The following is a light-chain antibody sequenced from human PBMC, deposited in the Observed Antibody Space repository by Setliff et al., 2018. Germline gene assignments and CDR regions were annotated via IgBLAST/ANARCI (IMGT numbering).Light chain of an antibody. V-gene: IGLV2-8*01. J-gene: IGLJ1*01. CDR2: EVS. Sequence: QSVLTQPPSASGSPGQSVAISCTGTSRDVGGFNFVSWYQQHPGKAPKLIIYEVSKRPPGVPDRFSGSKSGNTASLTVSGLQAEDEADYYCSSYAGNYIYVFGSGTKVTVL. CDR3: SSYAGNYIYV. CDR1: SRDVGGFNF.